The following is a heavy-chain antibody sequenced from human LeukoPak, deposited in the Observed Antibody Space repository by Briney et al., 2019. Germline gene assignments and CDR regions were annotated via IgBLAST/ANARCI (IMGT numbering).Heavy chain of an antibody. CDR1: GFTFSSYG. D-gene: IGHD3-16*01. Sequence: GGSLRLSCAASGFTFSSYGMHWVRQAPGKGLEWVAVIWYDGSIKYYADSVKGRFTISRDNSKNTLYLQMNSLRAEDTAVYYCARAVGPFDIWGQGTIVIVSS. CDR2: IWYDGSIK. V-gene: IGHV3-33*01. J-gene: IGHJ3*02. CDR3: ARAVGPFDI.